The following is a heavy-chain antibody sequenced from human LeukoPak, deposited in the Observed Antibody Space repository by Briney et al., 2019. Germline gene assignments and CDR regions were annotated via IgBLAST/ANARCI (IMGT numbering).Heavy chain of an antibody. CDR3: AKDLGATATRDSSGTQNYYYYYYMDV. Sequence: PGGSLRLSCAASGFTFSSYGMHWVRQAPGKGLEWVAVISYDGSNKYYADSVKGRFTISRDNSKNTLYLQMNSLRAEDTAVYYCAKDLGATATRDSSGTQNYYYYYYMDVWGKGTTVTVSS. D-gene: IGHD6-19*01. J-gene: IGHJ6*03. CDR2: ISYDGSNK. V-gene: IGHV3-30*18. CDR1: GFTFSSYG.